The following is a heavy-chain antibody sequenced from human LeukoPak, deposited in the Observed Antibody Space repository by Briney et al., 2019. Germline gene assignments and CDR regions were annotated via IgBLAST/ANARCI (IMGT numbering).Heavy chain of an antibody. V-gene: IGHV4-38-2*02. CDR1: GYSISSGYY. D-gene: IGHD2-2*02. CDR2: IYHSGST. CDR3: ARDHCSGSSCYRGRTNAFDI. Sequence: SETLSLTCAVSGYSISSGYYWGWIRPPPGKGLEWIGSIYHSGSTYYNPSLKSRVTISVDTSKNQFSLKLSSVTAADTAMYYCARDHCSGSSCYRGRTNAFDIWGQGTMVTVSS. J-gene: IGHJ3*02.